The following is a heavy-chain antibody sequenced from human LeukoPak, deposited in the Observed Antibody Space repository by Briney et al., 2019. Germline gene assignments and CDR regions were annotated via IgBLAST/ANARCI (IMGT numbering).Heavy chain of an antibody. CDR2: VYDSGIT. D-gene: IGHD3-22*01. CDR3: ARHLYYDSTGSNFDY. CDR1: GGSMSRYY. V-gene: IGHV4-59*08. J-gene: IGHJ4*02. Sequence: SETLSLTCTVSGGSMSRYYWSWIRQPPGKGLEWIGYVYDSGITSYNPSLKSRVTISADTSKNQFSLNLTSVTAADTAVYYCARHLYYDSTGSNFDYWGQGTLLTVSS.